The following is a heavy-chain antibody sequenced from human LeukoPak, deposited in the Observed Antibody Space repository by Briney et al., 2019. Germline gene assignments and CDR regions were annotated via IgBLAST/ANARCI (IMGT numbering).Heavy chain of an antibody. Sequence: ASVKVSCKASGYTFTSYGISWVRQAPGQGLEWMGWISAYNGNTNYAQKLQGRITMTTDTSTSTACMELRSLRSDDTAVYYCARVRYGAYFDYWGQGTLVTVSS. CDR1: GYTFTSYG. CDR2: ISAYNGNT. D-gene: IGHD4/OR15-4a*01. V-gene: IGHV1-18*01. CDR3: ARVRYGAYFDY. J-gene: IGHJ4*02.